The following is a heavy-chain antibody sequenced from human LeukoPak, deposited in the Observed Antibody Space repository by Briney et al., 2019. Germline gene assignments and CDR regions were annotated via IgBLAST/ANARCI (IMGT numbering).Heavy chain of an antibody. CDR1: GFTFSSYT. J-gene: IGHJ4*02. Sequence: GGSLRLSCGGSGFTFSSYTMNWVRQAPGKGLEWVASISSSATYIYYADSVRGRFTISRDDAKKSVFLHMNSLRAEDTAVYFCATWDDYGDFVAFEYWGQGTLVTVSS. CDR3: ATWDDYGDFVAFEY. CDR2: ISSSATYI. V-gene: IGHV3-21*01. D-gene: IGHD4-17*01.